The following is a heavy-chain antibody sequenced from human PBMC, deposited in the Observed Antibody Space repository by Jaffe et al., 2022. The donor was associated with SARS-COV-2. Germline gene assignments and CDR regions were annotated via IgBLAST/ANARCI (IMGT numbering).Heavy chain of an antibody. CDR1: GFTFSSYA. CDR2: ISGSGGST. D-gene: IGHD1-26*01. CDR3: ANGDEGPGYSGSLAGYYFDY. Sequence: EVQLLESGGGLVQPGGSLRLSCAASGFTFSSYAMSWVRQAPGKGLEWVSAISGSGGSTYYADSVKGRFTISRDNSKNTLYLQMNSLRAEDTAVYYCANGDEGPGYSGSLAGYYFDYWGQGTLVTVSS. J-gene: IGHJ4*02. V-gene: IGHV3-23*01.